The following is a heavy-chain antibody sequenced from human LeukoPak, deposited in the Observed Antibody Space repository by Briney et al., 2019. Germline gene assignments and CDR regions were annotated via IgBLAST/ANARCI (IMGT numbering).Heavy chain of an antibody. V-gene: IGHV4-30-4*08. J-gene: IGHJ3*02. Sequence: SETLSLTCTVSGGSISSGDYYWSWIRQPPGKGLEWIGYIYYSGSTYYNPSLKSRVTISVDTSKNQFSLKLSSVTAADTAVYYCAREVYCSSTSCNADAFDIWGQGTMVTVSS. CDR3: AREVYCSSTSCNADAFDI. D-gene: IGHD2-2*01. CDR1: GGSISSGDYY. CDR2: IYYSGST.